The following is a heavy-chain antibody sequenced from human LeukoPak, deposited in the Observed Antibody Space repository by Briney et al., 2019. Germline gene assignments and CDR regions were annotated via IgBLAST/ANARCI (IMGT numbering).Heavy chain of an antibody. D-gene: IGHD6-13*01. CDR1: GGSISSSGYY. J-gene: IGHJ4*02. CDR2: IFYSGTT. CDR3: ARRQGDTSSWYY. V-gene: IGHV4-39*01. Sequence: SETLSLTCTVSGGSISSSGYYWGWIRQPPGKGLEWIGNIFYSGTTYYNPSLKSRVTISLDTSKNQFSLKLSSATAADTALYYCARRQGDTSSWYYWGQGTLVTASS.